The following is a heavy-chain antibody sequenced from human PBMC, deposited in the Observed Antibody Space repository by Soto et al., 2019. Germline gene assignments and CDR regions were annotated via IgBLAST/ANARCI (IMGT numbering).Heavy chain of an antibody. V-gene: IGHV3-33*01. Sequence: QVQLVESGGGVVQPGRSLRLSCAASGFTFSSYGMHWVRQAPGKGLEWVAVIWYDGSNKHYADSVKGRFTISRDNSKNTLYLQMNSLSAEDTAVYYCARSSYGGNSFDFWGQGPLVTVSS. CDR1: GFTFSSYG. CDR3: ARSSYGGNSFDF. CDR2: IWYDGSNK. D-gene: IGHD4-17*01. J-gene: IGHJ4*02.